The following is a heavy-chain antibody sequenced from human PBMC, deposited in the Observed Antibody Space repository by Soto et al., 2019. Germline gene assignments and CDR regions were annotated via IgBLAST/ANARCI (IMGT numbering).Heavy chain of an antibody. V-gene: IGHV3-30*18. CDR1: GFTFTSFG. CDR3: AKDLGEMATNTPDY. D-gene: IGHD3-16*01. Sequence: QVHLVESGGGVVQPGRSLRLSCAASGFTFTSFGIHWVRQAPGKGLEWVAVVSYDGIDENYADSVKGRFSISRDNSKNTVYLQMNSLRGEDTAVYYCAKDLGEMATNTPDYWGQGTLVTVSS. CDR2: VSYDGIDE. J-gene: IGHJ4*02.